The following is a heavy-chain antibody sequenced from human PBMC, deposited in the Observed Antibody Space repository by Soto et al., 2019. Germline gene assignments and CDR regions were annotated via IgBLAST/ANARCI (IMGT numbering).Heavy chain of an antibody. Sequence: LRLSCAASGFTFSSYAMSWVRQAPGKGLEWVSGISGSGASSYYADSVKGRFTISRDNSKNTLYLQMNSLRAEDTAVYYCARDRGSGYDSFDYWGQGTLVTVSS. CDR3: ARDRGSGYDSFDY. CDR1: GFTFSSYA. D-gene: IGHD5-12*01. CDR2: ISGSGASS. J-gene: IGHJ4*02. V-gene: IGHV3-23*01.